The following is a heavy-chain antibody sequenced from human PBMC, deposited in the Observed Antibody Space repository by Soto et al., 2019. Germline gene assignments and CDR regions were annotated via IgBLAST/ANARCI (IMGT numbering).Heavy chain of an antibody. J-gene: IGHJ5*02. Sequence: PSETLSLTCAVYGGSFSGYYWSWIRQPPGKGLEWIGEINHSGSTNYNPSLKSRVTISVDTSKNQFSLKLSSVTAADTAVYYCARATITIFGVVIGSPNWFDPWGQGTLVTVSS. V-gene: IGHV4-34*01. D-gene: IGHD3-3*01. CDR2: INHSGST. CDR3: ARATITIFGVVIGSPNWFDP. CDR1: GGSFSGYY.